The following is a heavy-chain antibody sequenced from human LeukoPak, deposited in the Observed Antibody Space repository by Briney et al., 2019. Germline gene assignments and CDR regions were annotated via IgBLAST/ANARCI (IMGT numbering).Heavy chain of an antibody. D-gene: IGHD6-25*01. V-gene: IGHV3-21*01. J-gene: IGHJ4*02. Sequence: GGSLRLSCAASGFTFSIYSMNWVRQAPGKGLEWVSSISSSSSYIYYADSVKGRFTISRDNAKNSLYLQMNSLRAEDTAVYYCARDRVAAGEFDYWGQGTPVTVSS. CDR2: ISSSSSYI. CDR3: ARDRVAAGEFDY. CDR1: GFTFSIYS.